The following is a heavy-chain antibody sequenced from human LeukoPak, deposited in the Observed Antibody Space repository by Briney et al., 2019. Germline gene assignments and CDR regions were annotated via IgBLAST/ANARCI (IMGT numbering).Heavy chain of an antibody. CDR3: AKGRYSNSWYSDY. J-gene: IGHJ4*02. Sequence: PGGSLRLSCAASGFTFSSYAISWVRQAPGKGLEWVSGISGSGGSTYYADSVKGRFTISRDNSKNTLFLQMNSLRAEDTAVYYCAKGRYSNSWYSDYWGQGTLVTVSS. D-gene: IGHD6-13*01. CDR1: GFTFSSYA. CDR2: ISGSGGST. V-gene: IGHV3-23*01.